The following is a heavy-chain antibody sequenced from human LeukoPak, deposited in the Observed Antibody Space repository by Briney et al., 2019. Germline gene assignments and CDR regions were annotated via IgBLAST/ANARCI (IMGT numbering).Heavy chain of an antibody. CDR1: GGTFSSYA. CDR3: ARPYTSGYRGAFEI. D-gene: IGHD6-19*01. Sequence: ASVKVSCKASGGTFSSYAISWVRQAPGQGLEWMGGIIPIFGTANYAQKFQGRVTITADESTSTAYMELSSLRSEDTAVYYCARPYTSGYRGAFEIWGQGTMVTVSS. V-gene: IGHV1-69*13. CDR2: IIPIFGTA. J-gene: IGHJ3*02.